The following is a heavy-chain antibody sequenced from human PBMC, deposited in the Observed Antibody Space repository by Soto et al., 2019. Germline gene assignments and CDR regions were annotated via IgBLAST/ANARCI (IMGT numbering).Heavy chain of an antibody. CDR3: ARSSGGNFGIIIEGTNWFAP. D-gene: IGHD1-26*01. Sequence: ASVKVSCKAPRDTFTSYSINWVRQAPGQGLEWLGVINPHGGITAYAQKFKGRVTLTRDTSASTVYMEVSSLTSEDTAMYYCARSSGGNFGIIIEGTNWFAPWGQGTLVTVSS. V-gene: IGHV1-46*01. CDR1: RDTFTSYS. CDR2: INPHGGIT. J-gene: IGHJ5*02.